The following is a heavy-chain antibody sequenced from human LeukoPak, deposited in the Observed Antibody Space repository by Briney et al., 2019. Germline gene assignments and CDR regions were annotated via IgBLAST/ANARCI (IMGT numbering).Heavy chain of an antibody. CDR1: GGSIRSYY. CDR3: ARDFHYYGSGSYWDWFDP. J-gene: IGHJ5*02. V-gene: IGHV4-4*07. Sequence: SETLSLTCTVSGGSIRSYYWSWIRQPAGKGLEWIGRIYTSGSTNYNPSLKSRVTMSVDTSKNQFSLKLSSVTAADTAVYYCARDFHYYGSGSYWDWFDPWGQGTLVTVSS. CDR2: IYTSGST. D-gene: IGHD3-10*01.